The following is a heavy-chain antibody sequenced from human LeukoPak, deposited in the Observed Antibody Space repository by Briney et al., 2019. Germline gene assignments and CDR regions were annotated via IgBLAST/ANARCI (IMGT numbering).Heavy chain of an antibody. CDR1: GFTFSSYE. CDR3: ARVLRSGWSPGDAFDI. J-gene: IGHJ3*02. D-gene: IGHD6-19*01. CDR2: ISSSGNTM. Sequence: PGGSLRLSCAASGFTFSSYEMNWVRQAPGKGLEWVSYISSSGNTMYYTDSVKGRFTISRDNAKNTLYLQMNSLRAEDTAVYYCARVLRSGWSPGDAFDIWGQGTMVTVSS. V-gene: IGHV3-48*03.